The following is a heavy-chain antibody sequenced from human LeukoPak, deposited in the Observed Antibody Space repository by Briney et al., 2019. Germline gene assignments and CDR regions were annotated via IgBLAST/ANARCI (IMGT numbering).Heavy chain of an antibody. Sequence: PGGSLRLSCAASGFTFSSYTMTWVRQAPGKGLEWVSSITTGGDNTYYADSVKGRLTMSRDNSKNTLYLQMNSLRAEDTAVYYCARGSSWFGDQVSSYAFDIWGQGTMVTVSS. CDR2: ITTGGDNT. V-gene: IGHV3-23*01. CDR3: ARGSSWFGDQVSSYAFDI. J-gene: IGHJ3*02. CDR1: GFTFSSYT. D-gene: IGHD3-10*01.